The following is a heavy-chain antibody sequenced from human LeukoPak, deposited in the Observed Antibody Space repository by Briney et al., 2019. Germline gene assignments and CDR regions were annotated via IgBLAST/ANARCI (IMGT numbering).Heavy chain of an antibody. CDR2: IIPIFGTA. J-gene: IGHJ4*02. Sequence: SVKVSCKASGGTFSSYAISWVRQAPGQGLEWMGGIIPIFGTANYAQKFQGRVTITTDESTSTAYMELSSLRSEDTAVYYCARETQNYGDYLENWGQGTLVTVSS. D-gene: IGHD4-17*01. CDR3: ARETQNYGDYLEN. V-gene: IGHV1-69*05. CDR1: GGTFSSYA.